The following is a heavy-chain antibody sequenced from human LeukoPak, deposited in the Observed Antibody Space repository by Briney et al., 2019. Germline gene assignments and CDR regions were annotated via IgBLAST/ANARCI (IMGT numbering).Heavy chain of an antibody. CDR2: INSDGSST. CDR3: ARDGD. Sequence: GGSLRLSCAASXXTFXSXXXXXVXXXPGKGLVWVSRINSDGSSTSYADSVKGRFTISRDNAKNTLYLQMNSLRAEDTAVYYCARDGDWGQGTLVTVSS. CDR1: XXTFXSXX. J-gene: IGHJ4*02. V-gene: IGHV3-74*01.